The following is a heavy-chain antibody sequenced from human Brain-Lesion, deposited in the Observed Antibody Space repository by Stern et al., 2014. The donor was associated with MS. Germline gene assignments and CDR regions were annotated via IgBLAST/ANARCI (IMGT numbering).Heavy chain of an antibody. V-gene: IGHV1-2*02. CDR2: INPNSGGT. J-gene: IGHJ6*02. CDR1: GYTFTGHY. Sequence: QVQLVQSGAEVKKPGASVKVSCKASGYTFTGHYMYWARQAPGTGLEWMGWINPNSGGTHYAQKFQGRVTMTRDTSITTAYMELSRLRSDDTAVYYCARGYYGSGRPQKGMDVWGQGTTVTVSS. D-gene: IGHD3-10*01. CDR3: ARGYYGSGRPQKGMDV.